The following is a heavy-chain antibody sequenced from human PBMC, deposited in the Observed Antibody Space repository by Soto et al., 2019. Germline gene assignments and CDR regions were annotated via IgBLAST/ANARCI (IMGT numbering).Heavy chain of an antibody. V-gene: IGHV1-46*01. Sequence: ASVKVSCKASGYTFTRYYIHWVRQAPGQGLEWMGIINPRGGSTTYAQKFQGRVALTSDTSTSTAYMELSRLRSEDTAVYFCARDSVVARYYFDYWGQGTPVTVSS. CDR1: GYTFTRYY. CDR2: INPRGGST. J-gene: IGHJ4*02. CDR3: ARDSVVARYYFDY. D-gene: IGHD6-6*01.